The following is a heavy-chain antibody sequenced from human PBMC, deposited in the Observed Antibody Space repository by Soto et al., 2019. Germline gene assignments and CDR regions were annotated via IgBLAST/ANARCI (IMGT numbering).Heavy chain of an antibody. CDR3: ARAAYGSGSYYAPYYYYAMDV. V-gene: IGHV4-59*01. D-gene: IGHD3-10*01. Sequence: TSETLSLTCTVSGASISSYYWSWIRQPPGKGLEWLGYILYTGSTNYSPSLKSRVTMSVDTSKNQVSLKLSAVTAADTAVYFCARAAYGSGSYYAPYYYYAMDVWGQGTTVTSP. J-gene: IGHJ6*02. CDR2: ILYTGST. CDR1: GASISSYY.